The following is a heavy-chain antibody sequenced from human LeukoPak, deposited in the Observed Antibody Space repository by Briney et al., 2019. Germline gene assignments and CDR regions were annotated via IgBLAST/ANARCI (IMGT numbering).Heavy chain of an antibody. V-gene: IGHV3-48*03. CDR3: ARDHYDSSGYYLDY. CDR2: ISSSGSTI. CDR1: GLNFSSYE. D-gene: IGHD3-22*01. Sequence: PGGSLRLSCAASGLNFSSYEMNWVRQAPGKGLEWVSYISSSGSTIYYADSVKGRFTISRDNAKNSLYLQMNSLRAEDTAVYYCARDHYDSSGYYLDYWGQGTLVTVSS. J-gene: IGHJ4*02.